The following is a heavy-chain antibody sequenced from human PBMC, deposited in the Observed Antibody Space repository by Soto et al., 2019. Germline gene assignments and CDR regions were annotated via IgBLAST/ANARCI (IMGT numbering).Heavy chain of an antibody. CDR1: GFTFSSYA. CDR2: ISYDGSNK. Sequence: QVQLVESGGGVVQPGRSLRLSCAASGFTFSSYAMHWVLQAPGKGLEWVAVISYDGSNKYYADSVKGRFTISRDNSKNTLYLQMNSLRAEDTAVYYCARGPPKVVAATPSDYWGQGTLVTVSS. J-gene: IGHJ4*02. D-gene: IGHD2-15*01. V-gene: IGHV3-30-3*01. CDR3: ARGPPKVVAATPSDY.